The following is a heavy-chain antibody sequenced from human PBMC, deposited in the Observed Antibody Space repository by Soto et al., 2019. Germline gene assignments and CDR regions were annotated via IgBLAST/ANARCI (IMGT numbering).Heavy chain of an antibody. CDR3: ARDLRGYSRYDYLDY. V-gene: IGHV4-31*03. D-gene: IGHD5-12*01. CDR2: SYYTGSS. Sequence: SETLSLTCTVSGGSISSGGYYWSWIRQHPGKGLEWVGYSYYTGSSYYNPSLKSRVTISVDASKNQLSLRLASLTAADTAVYYCARDLRGYSRYDYLDYWGQGIPVTVSS. J-gene: IGHJ4*02. CDR1: GGSISSGGYY.